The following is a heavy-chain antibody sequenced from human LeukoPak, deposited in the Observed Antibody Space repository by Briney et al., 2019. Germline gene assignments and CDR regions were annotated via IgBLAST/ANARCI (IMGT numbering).Heavy chain of an antibody. CDR2: IYSGGNT. CDR1: GFTVSSNY. J-gene: IGHJ4*02. CDR3: ASQKYCTNGICYRKYYFDY. D-gene: IGHD2-8*01. V-gene: IGHV3-66*04. Sequence: GGSLRLSCAASGFTVSSNYMSWVRQAPGKGLEWASLIYSGGNTYYADSVKGRFTISTDNSKNTLYLQMNSPRAEDTAVYYCASQKYCTNGICYRKYYFDYWGQGTLVTVSS.